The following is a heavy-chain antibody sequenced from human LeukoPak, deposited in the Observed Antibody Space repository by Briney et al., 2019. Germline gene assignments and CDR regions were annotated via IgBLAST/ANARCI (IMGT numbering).Heavy chain of an antibody. Sequence: PGGSLRLSCAAFGFTFSSCWMHWVRQAPGKGLVWVSRINSDGSSTSYADSVKGRFTISRDNAKNTLYLQMNSLRAEDTAVYYCATAYYYDSSGYYYWGQGTLVTVSS. J-gene: IGHJ4*02. V-gene: IGHV3-74*01. CDR2: INSDGSST. D-gene: IGHD3-22*01. CDR1: GFTFSSCW. CDR3: ATAYYYDSSGYYY.